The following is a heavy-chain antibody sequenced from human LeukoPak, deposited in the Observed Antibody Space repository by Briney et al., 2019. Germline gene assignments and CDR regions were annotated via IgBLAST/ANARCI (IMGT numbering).Heavy chain of an antibody. D-gene: IGHD3-10*01. CDR2: IYYSGST. CDR1: GGSISSYC. CDR3: AREPRGGGDI. V-gene: IGHV4-59*01. Sequence: SETLSLTCTVSGGSISSYCWSWIRQPPGKGLEWIGYIYYSGSTNYNPSLKSRVTISVDTSKNQFSLKLSSVTAADTAVYYCAREPRGGGDIWGQGTMVTVSS. J-gene: IGHJ3*02.